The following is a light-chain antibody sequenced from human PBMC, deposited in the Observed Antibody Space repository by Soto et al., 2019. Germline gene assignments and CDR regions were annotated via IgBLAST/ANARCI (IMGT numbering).Light chain of an antibody. CDR3: SSYTSSTTQV. J-gene: IGLJ1*01. Sequence: QSALTQPASVSGSPGQSITISCTGTSSDVGGYSYVSWYLQHPGKAPKLMIYEVSNRPSGVSDCFSGSKSGNTASLTISGLQAEDEADYYCSSYTSSTTQVFGTGTKVTVL. CDR1: SSDVGGYSY. CDR2: EVS. V-gene: IGLV2-14*01.